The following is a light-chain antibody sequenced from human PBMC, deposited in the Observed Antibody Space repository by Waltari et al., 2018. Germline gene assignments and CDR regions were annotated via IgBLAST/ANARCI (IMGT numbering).Light chain of an antibody. Sequence: SYELTQPPSVSVSPGQTARITCSGDALPKNYVFWYQQKSGRAPVVVISEDNKRPSGIPERFSGSTSGTMATLTISGAQAEDEADYYCFSTDSSGDHSVFGGGTKLTVL. CDR1: ALPKNY. CDR2: EDN. V-gene: IGLV3-10*01. CDR3: FSTDSSGDHSV. J-gene: IGLJ3*02.